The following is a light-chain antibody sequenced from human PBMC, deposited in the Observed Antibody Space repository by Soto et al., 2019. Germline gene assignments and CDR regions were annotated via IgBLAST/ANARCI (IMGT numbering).Light chain of an antibody. V-gene: IGKV1-5*03. J-gene: IGKJ2*01. CDR1: QSITNW. CDR2: KAS. Sequence: DIQMTQSPSTLSASEGDRVTIACRDSQSITNWLAWYQQKPGKAPNLLIYKASSLESGFPSRFSGSESVTEFTLTITSLHPDDFATYNCQKNSTYPYTFGQGTKQEI. CDR3: QKNSTYPYT.